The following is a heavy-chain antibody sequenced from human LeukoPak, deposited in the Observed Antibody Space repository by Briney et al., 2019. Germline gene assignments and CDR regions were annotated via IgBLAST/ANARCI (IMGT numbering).Heavy chain of an antibody. CDR1: GYTFSSYA. CDR2: IIPIFGTA. CDR3: ARGGLSRYYYDTRGYYHAFDI. D-gene: IGHD3-22*01. Sequence: ASVKVSCKASGYTFSSYAISWVRQAPGQGLEWMGGIIPIFGTANYAQKFQGRVTITADESTSTAYMELSSLRSEDTAVYYCARGGLSRYYYDTRGYYHAFDIWGQGTMVTVSS. J-gene: IGHJ3*02. V-gene: IGHV1-69*13.